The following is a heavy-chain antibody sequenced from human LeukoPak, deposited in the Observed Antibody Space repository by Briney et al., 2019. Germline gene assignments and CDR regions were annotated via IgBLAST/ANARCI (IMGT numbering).Heavy chain of an antibody. J-gene: IGHJ4*02. CDR3: ARNRREGLRLRGIIDY. CDR1: GGSISSTYYY. V-gene: IGHV4-39*07. Sequence: NPSETLSLTCTVSGGSISSTYYYWGWIRQPPGKGLEWIGSIYYSGSTYYNPSLKSRVTISVDTSKNQFSLKLSSVTAADTAVYYCARNRREGLRLRGIIDYWGQGTLVTVSS. D-gene: IGHD5-12*01. CDR2: IYYSGST.